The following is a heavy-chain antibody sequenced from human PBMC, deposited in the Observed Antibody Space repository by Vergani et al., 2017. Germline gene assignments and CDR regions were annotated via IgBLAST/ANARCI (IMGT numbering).Heavy chain of an antibody. CDR1: GFTFSSYA. Sequence: EVQLLESGGGLVQPGGSLRLSCAASGFTFSSYAMSWVRQAPGKGLEWVSAISGSGGSTYYADSVKGRFTISRDNSKNTLYLQMNSLRAEDTAVYYCAKSGMVDYDFWRGYFPFDYWGQGTLVTVSS. CDR2: ISGSGGST. CDR3: AKSGMVDYDFWRGYFPFDY. D-gene: IGHD3-3*01. V-gene: IGHV3-23*01. J-gene: IGHJ4*02.